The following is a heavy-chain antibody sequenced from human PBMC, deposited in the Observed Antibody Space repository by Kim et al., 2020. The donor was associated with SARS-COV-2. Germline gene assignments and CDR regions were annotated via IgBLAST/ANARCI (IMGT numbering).Heavy chain of an antibody. J-gene: IGHJ6*02. D-gene: IGHD5-18*01. V-gene: IGHV3-30*04. CDR3: ARADTAMDYYYYYGMDV. Sequence: VMGRFTISRDNSKNTLYLQMNSLRGEDTAVYYCARADTAMDYYYYYGMDVWGQGTTVTVSS.